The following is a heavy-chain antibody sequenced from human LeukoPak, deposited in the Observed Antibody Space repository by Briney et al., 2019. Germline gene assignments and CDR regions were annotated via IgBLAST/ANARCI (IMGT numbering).Heavy chain of an antibody. CDR1: GFTFIDYY. Sequence: GGSLRLSCAASGFTFIDYYMSWIRQAPGKGLEWISSSSSSGIIYYADSVKGRFTISRDDAKNSLYLQMNSLREDDTAVYYCARDELYYDDSRGSIGGYWGQGTLVTVSS. CDR3: ARDELYYDDSRGSIGGY. J-gene: IGHJ4*02. V-gene: IGHV3-11*01. D-gene: IGHD3-22*01. CDR2: SSSSGII.